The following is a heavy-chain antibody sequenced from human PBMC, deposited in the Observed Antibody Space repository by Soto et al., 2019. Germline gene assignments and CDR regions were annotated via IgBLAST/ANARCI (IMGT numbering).Heavy chain of an antibody. Sequence: QITLKESGPTLVKPTQTLTLTCTFSGFSLSTSGVGVGWIRQHPRKALDWLALIYWDDDKRYSPSLKSRVTITMDTAKTQLVIKKNNMDPVDTATYYCAQSLYSIGWYAANWGQGTLVTV. V-gene: IGHV2-5*02. CDR1: GFSLSTSGVG. CDR2: IYWDDDK. J-gene: IGHJ4*02. D-gene: IGHD6-13*01. CDR3: AQSLYSIGWYAAN.